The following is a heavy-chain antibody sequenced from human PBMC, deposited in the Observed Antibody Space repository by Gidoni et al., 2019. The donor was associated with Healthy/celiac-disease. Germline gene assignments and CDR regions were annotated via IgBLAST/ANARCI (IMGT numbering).Heavy chain of an antibody. Sequence: QVTLKESGPALVTPTQTPTLTCTFSGFSLSTSGMRVSWIRQPPGKALEWLARIDWDDDKFYSTSLKTRLTISKDTSKNQVVLTMTNMDPVDTATYYCARMGGPTVVTPFDYWGQGTLVTVSS. V-gene: IGHV2-70*04. CDR2: IDWDDDK. J-gene: IGHJ4*02. D-gene: IGHD4-17*01. CDR3: ARMGGPTVVTPFDY. CDR1: GFSLSTSGMR.